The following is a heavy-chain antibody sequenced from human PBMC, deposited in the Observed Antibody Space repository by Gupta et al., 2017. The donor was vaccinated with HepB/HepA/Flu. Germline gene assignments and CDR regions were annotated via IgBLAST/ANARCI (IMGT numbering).Heavy chain of an antibody. CDR1: GYTFTGYY. CDR3: ARVYPKRFLEWSFDY. V-gene: IGHV1-2*02. D-gene: IGHD3-3*01. CDR2: INPNSGGT. Sequence: QVQLVQSGAEVKKPGASVKVSCKASGYTFTGYYMHWVRQAPGQGLEWMGWINPNSGGTNYAQKFQGRVTMTRDTSISTAYMELSRLRSDDTAVYYCARVYPKRFLEWSFDYWGQGTLVTVSS. J-gene: IGHJ4*02.